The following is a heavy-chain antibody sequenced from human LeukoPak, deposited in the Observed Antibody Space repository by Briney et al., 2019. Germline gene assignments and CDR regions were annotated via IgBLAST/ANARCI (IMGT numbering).Heavy chain of an antibody. CDR3: ARGLLAARPRGWFDP. V-gene: IGHV4-34*01. CDR2: INHSGST. Sequence: SETLSLTCAVYGGSFSGYYWSWIRQPPGKGLEWIGEINHSGSTNYNPSLKSRVTISVDTSKNQFSLKLSSVTAADTAVYYCARGLLAARPRGWFDPWGQGTLVTVSS. J-gene: IGHJ5*02. D-gene: IGHD6-6*01. CDR1: GGSFSGYY.